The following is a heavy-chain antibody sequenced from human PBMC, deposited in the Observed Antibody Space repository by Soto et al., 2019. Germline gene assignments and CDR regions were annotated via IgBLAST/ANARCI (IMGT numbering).Heavy chain of an antibody. CDR1: GESISSGGYY. J-gene: IGHJ4*02. Sequence: QVQLQESGPGLVKASQTLSLICSVSGESISSGGYYWSWIRHHPGKGLEWIGYIYDSESAYYNPSSRSQVTISMDPSKNHFAMNLSSVPAADTAVYYCARASSSSSAAAYWGQGTLIPASS. V-gene: IGHV4-31*01. D-gene: IGHD6-6*01. CDR2: IYDSESA. CDR3: ARASSSSSAAAY.